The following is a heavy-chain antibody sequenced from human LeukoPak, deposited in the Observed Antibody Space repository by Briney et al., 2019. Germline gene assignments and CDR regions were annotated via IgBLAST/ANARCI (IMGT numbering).Heavy chain of an antibody. D-gene: IGHD2-15*01. V-gene: IGHV1-2*02. CDR2: INPSSGGT. CDR3: ARDGKDIVSGENWFDP. Sequence: GASVKVSCRASGYTFTGYYMHWVRQAPGQGLEWMGWINPSSGGTNYAQKFQGRVTMTRDTSISTAYMELSRLRSDDTAVYYCARDGKDIVSGENWFDPWGQGTLVTVSS. J-gene: IGHJ5*02. CDR1: GYTFTGYY.